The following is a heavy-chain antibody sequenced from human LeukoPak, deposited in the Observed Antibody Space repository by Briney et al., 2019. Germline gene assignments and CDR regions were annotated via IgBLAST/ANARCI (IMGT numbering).Heavy chain of an antibody. CDR1: GGSISSYY. D-gene: IGHD1-26*01. Sequence: PSETLSLTCTVSGGSISSYYWSWIRQPPGKGLEWIWYIYYSGSTNYNPSLKSRVTISVDTSKNQFSLKLSSVTAADTAVYYCARDSASGSQTWFDPWGQGTLVTVSS. CDR2: IYYSGST. CDR3: ARDSASGSQTWFDP. J-gene: IGHJ5*02. V-gene: IGHV4-59*01.